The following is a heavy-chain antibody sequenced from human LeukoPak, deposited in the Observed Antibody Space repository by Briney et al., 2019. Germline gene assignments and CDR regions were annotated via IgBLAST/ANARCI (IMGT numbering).Heavy chain of an antibody. Sequence: GGSLRLSCAASGFTVSSNYMSWVRQAPGKGLEWVSVIYSGGSTYYADSVKGRFTISRDNSKNTLYPQMNSLRAEDTAVYYCARGGYGDYVPYYYYGMDVWGQGTTVTVSS. D-gene: IGHD4-17*01. V-gene: IGHV3-66*02. J-gene: IGHJ6*02. CDR1: GFTVSSNY. CDR3: ARGGYGDYVPYYYYGMDV. CDR2: IYSGGST.